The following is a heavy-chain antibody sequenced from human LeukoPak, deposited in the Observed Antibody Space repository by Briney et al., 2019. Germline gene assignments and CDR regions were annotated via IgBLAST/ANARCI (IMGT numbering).Heavy chain of an antibody. J-gene: IGHJ4*02. Sequence: GESLKISCEGSGYSFTSSWIGWVRQMPGKGLEWMGIIYPGDSDIRYSPSFQGQVTISADKSITTAYLQRSSLKASDTAMYYCARRVSRRSPYDYWGQGTLVTVSS. CDR3: ARRVSRRSPYDY. D-gene: IGHD2/OR15-2a*01. CDR1: GYSFTSSW. V-gene: IGHV5-51*01. CDR2: IYPGDSDI.